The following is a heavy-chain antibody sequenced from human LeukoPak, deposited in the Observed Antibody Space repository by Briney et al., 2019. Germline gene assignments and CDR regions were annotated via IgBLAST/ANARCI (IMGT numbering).Heavy chain of an antibody. CDR2: INPNSGGT. D-gene: IGHD3-22*01. CDR3: AREGRYGSSGYYSY. J-gene: IGHJ4*02. Sequence: ASVKVSCKASGYTFTSYGISWVRQAPGQGLEWMGRINPNSGGTNYAQKFQGRVTMTRDTSISTAYMELSRLRSDDTAVYYCAREGRYGSSGYYSYWGQGTLVTVSS. CDR1: GYTFTSYG. V-gene: IGHV1-2*06.